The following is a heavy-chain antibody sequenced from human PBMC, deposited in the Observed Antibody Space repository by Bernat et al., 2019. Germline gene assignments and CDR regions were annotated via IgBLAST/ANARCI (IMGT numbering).Heavy chain of an antibody. CDR1: GFTFSNAW. CDR3: TTESVWGSYRPMGGFDY. J-gene: IGHJ4*02. Sequence: EVQLEESGGGLVKPGGSLRLSCAASGFTFSNAWMNWVRQAPGKGLEWVGRIKSKTDGGTTDYAAPVKGRFTISRDDSKSTLYLQMNSLKTEDTAVYYCTTESVWGSYRPMGGFDYWGQGTLVTVSS. D-gene: IGHD3-16*02. V-gene: IGHV3-15*07. CDR2: IKSKTDGGTT.